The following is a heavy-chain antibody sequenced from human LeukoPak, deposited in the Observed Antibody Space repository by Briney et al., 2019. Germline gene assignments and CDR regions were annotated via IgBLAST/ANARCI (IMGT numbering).Heavy chain of an antibody. CDR2: ISSSGSTI. D-gene: IGHD3-22*01. Sequence: PGGSLRLSCAASGFTFSSYEMNWVRQAPGKGLEWVSYISSSGSTIYYADSVKGRFTISRDNAKNSLYLQMNSLRAEDTAVYYCARGGRKYYYDSSGYYGGWGQGTLVTVSS. J-gene: IGHJ4*02. CDR3: ARGGRKYYYDSSGYYGG. V-gene: IGHV3-48*03. CDR1: GFTFSSYE.